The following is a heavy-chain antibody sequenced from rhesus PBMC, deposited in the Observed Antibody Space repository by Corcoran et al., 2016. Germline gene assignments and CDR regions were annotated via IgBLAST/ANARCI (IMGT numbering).Heavy chain of an antibody. J-gene: IGHJ4*01. CDR1: GYSISSGYG. D-gene: IGHD2-2*01. V-gene: IGHV4-127*01. CDR2: ICGSSGST. CDR3: ARGYCTSTTCWNFDY. Sequence: QVQLQESGPGLVKPSETLSLTCAVSGYSISSGYGWSWIRQPPGKGLEWIGYICGSSGSTNYNPSLKSRVTISKDTSKNQFSLKLSSVTAADTAVYYCARGYCTSTTCWNFDYWGQEVLVTVSS.